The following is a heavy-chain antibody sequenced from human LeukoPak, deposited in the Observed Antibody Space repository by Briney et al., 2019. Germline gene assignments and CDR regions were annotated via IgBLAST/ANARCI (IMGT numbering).Heavy chain of an antibody. J-gene: IGHJ3*02. V-gene: IGHV1-69*04. CDR1: GGTFSSYA. D-gene: IGHD2-15*01. Sequence: SVKVSCKASGGTFSSYAISWVRQAPGQGLEWMGRIIPILGIANYAQKFQGRVTITADKSTSTAYMELSSLRSEDTAVYYCASLYCSGGSCYSGDAFDIWGQGTMVTVSS. CDR3: ASLYCSGGSCYSGDAFDI. CDR2: IIPILGIA.